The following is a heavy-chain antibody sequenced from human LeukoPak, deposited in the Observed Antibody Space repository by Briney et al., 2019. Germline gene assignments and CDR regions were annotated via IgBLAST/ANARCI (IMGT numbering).Heavy chain of an antibody. Sequence: SETLSLTCTVSGGSISSSSYYWGWIRQPPGKGLEWIGSIYYSGSTYYNPSLKSRVTISVDTSKNQLSLKLSSVTAADTAVYYCARHDVAAAGFDYWGQGTLVTVSS. D-gene: IGHD6-13*01. V-gene: IGHV4-39*01. CDR3: ARHDVAAAGFDY. CDR1: GGSISSSSYY. J-gene: IGHJ4*02. CDR2: IYYSGST.